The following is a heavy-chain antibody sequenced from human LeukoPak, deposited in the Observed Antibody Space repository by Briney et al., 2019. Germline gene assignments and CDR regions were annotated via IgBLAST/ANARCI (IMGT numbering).Heavy chain of an antibody. J-gene: IGHJ3*02. CDR1: EFSVGQYK. Sequence: GESPMVNCKGCEFSVGQYKLFLERQMHGKGLEWMGIIYPRDSDTRYSPSFQGQVTISADKSINTAYLQWSGLKASDTAVYYSTRLVSTASAARRFDIWGQGTMVTVSS. V-gene: IGHV5-51*01. CDR2: IYPRDSDT. CDR3: TRLVSTASAARRFDI. D-gene: IGHD2/OR15-2a*01.